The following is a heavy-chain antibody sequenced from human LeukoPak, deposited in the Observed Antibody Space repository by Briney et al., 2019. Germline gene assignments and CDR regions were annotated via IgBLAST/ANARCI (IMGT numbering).Heavy chain of an antibody. D-gene: IGHD3-3*01. CDR2: IIPILGIA. J-gene: IGHJ5*02. Sequence: ASVKVSCKASGGTFSSYAISWVRQAPGQGLEWMGRIIPILGIANYAQKFQGRVTITADKSMSTAYMELSSLRSEGTAVYYCARDRIFGVVIGFDPWGQGTLVTVSS. V-gene: IGHV1-69*04. CDR1: GGTFSSYA. CDR3: ARDRIFGVVIGFDP.